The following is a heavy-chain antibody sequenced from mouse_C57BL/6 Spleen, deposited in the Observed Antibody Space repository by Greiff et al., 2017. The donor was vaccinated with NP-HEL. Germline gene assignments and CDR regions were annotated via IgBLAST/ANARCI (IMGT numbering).Heavy chain of an antibody. V-gene: IGHV1-69*01. Sequence: QVQLQQPGAELVMPGASVKLSCKASGYTFTSYWMHWVKQRPGQGLEWIGEIDPSDSYTNYNQKFKGKSTLTVDKSSSTAYMQLSSLTSEDSAVYDCARSPYYYGSSYDYWGQGTTLTVSS. D-gene: IGHD1-1*01. CDR1: GYTFTSYW. J-gene: IGHJ2*01. CDR2: IDPSDSYT. CDR3: ARSPYYYGSSYDY.